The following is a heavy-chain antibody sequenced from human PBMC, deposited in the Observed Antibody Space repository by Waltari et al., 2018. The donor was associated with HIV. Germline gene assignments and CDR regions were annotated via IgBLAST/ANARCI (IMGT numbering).Heavy chain of an antibody. V-gene: IGHV1-24*01. CDR2: FDPEAGET. D-gene: IGHD4-17*01. CDR1: GYTLTELS. Sequence: QVQLVQSGAEVKKPGASVKVSCKVSGYTLTELSMHWVRQAPGKGLEWMGGFDPEAGETIYAQKFQGRGTMTEDTSTDTAYMELSSLRSEDTAVYYCATGTTVTTAFDIWGQGTMVTVSS. J-gene: IGHJ3*02. CDR3: ATGTTVTTAFDI.